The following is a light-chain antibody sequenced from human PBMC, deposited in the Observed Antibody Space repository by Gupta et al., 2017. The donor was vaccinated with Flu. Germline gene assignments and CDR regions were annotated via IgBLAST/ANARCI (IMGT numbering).Light chain of an antibody. Sequence: DIVMTQSPDSLAVSLGERPTINCKSSQTVLYSSTNKSYLAWYQQRPGQSPKLLIYWASTRESGVPDRFSGSGSGTDFTLTISSLQAEDVATYYCQQYYSTPYSFGRGTKLEIK. CDR1: QTVLYSSTNKSY. CDR2: WAS. V-gene: IGKV4-1*01. J-gene: IGKJ2*03. CDR3: QQYYSTPYS.